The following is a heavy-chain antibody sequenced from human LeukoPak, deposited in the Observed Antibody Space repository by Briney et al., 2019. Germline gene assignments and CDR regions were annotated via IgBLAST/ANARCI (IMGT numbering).Heavy chain of an antibody. D-gene: IGHD3-22*01. CDR3: ATDQSSGYYYFDY. V-gene: IGHV1-24*01. J-gene: IGHJ4*02. Sequence: GASVKVSCKVSGYTLTELSMHWVRQAPGKGLEWMGGFDPEDGETIYAQKFQGRVTMTEDTSTDTAYMELSSLRSEDTAVYHCATDQSSGYYYFDYWGQGTLVTVSS. CDR1: GYTLTELS. CDR2: FDPEDGET.